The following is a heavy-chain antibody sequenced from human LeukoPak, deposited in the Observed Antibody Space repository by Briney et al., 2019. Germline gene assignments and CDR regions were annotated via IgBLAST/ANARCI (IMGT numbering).Heavy chain of an antibody. CDR3: AKDPINMRGYFDY. V-gene: IGHV3-23*01. J-gene: IGHJ4*02. CDR1: GFTFSSYA. D-gene: IGHD3-22*01. CDR2: ISGSGGST. Sequence: LGGSLRLSCAASGFTFSSYAMSWVRQAPVKGLEWVSAISGSGGSTYYADSVKGRFTISRDNSKNALYLQMNSLRAEDTAVYYCAKDPINMRGYFDYWGQGTLVTVSS.